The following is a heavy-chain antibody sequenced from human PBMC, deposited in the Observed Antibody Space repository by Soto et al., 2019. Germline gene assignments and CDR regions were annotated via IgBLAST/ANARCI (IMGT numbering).Heavy chain of an antibody. CDR3: ARDRITIFGVVMAGPGYYYGMDV. CDR1: GFTFDDYG. Sequence: PGGSLRLSCAASGFTFDDYGMSWVRQAPGKGLEWVSGINWNGGSTGYADSVKGRFTISRDNAKNSLYLQMNSLRAEDTALYYCARDRITIFGVVMAGPGYYYGMDVWGQGTTVTVSS. D-gene: IGHD3-3*01. J-gene: IGHJ6*02. CDR2: INWNGGST. V-gene: IGHV3-20*04.